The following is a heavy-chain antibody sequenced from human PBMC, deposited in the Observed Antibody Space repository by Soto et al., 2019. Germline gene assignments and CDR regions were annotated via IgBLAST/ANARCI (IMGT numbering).Heavy chain of an antibody. CDR1: GFSFSNYA. D-gene: IGHD2-21*01. CDR3: AKAGRLVINWFDP. CDR2: ITGNGGGT. V-gene: IGHV3-23*01. J-gene: IGHJ5*02. Sequence: GSLRLSCAASGFSFSNYAMTWVRQAPGRGLEWVSSITGNGGGTFYADSVKGRFTISRDNSKDTLFLQMSSLRAEDTAVYYCAKAGRLVINWFDPWGQGTLVTVSS.